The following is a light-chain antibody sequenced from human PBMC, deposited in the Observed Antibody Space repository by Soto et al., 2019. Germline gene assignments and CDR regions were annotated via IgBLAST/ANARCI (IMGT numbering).Light chain of an antibody. CDR3: QHIDSLPLS. CDR1: QDISNY. J-gene: IGKJ3*01. CDR2: DAS. Sequence: DIQMTQSPPSLSASVGDRVTITCQASQDISNYLNWYQQKLGKAPKLLIYDASTLETGVSSRFSGSGSGTYFTPTISSQQAEDSATYYCQHIDSLPLSFGHGTKVQIK. V-gene: IGKV1-33*01.